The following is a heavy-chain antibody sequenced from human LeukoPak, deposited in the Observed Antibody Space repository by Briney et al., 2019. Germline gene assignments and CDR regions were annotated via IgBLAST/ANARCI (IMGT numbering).Heavy chain of an antibody. CDR2: ISYDGSNK. J-gene: IGHJ6*02. CDR3: ARDLESYYYYGMDV. Sequence: AGGSLRLSCAASGFTFSSYAMHWVRQAPGKGLERVAVISYDGSNKYYADSVKGRFTISRDNSKNTLYLQMNSLRAEDTAVYYCARDLESYYYYGMDVWGQGTTVTVSS. V-gene: IGHV3-30-3*01. CDR1: GFTFSSYA.